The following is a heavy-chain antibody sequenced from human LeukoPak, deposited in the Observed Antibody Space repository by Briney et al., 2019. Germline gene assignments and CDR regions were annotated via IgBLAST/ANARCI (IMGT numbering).Heavy chain of an antibody. CDR3: AREVYCGGDCYKPYYFDY. CDR1: GGTFSSYA. V-gene: IGHV1-2*02. D-gene: IGHD2-21*02. Sequence: GASVKVSYKASGGTFSSYAISWVRQAPGQGLEWMGWINPNSGGTNYAQKFQGRVTMTRDTSISTAYMELSRLRSDDTAVYYCAREVYCGGDCYKPYYFDYWGQGTLVTVSS. CDR2: INPNSGGT. J-gene: IGHJ4*02.